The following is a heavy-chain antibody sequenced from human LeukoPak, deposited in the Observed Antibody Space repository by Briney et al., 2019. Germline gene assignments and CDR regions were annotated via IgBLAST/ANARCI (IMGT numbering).Heavy chain of an antibody. CDR3: AKAYGYSSSWTSNYYFYGLDV. CDR1: GFTFRSYA. Sequence: GGSLRLSCAASGFTFRSYAMSWVRQAPGKGLEWVSAITDSDSGTYYADSVKGRFTISRDNSKNTLYLQMNSLRAEDTAVYYCAKAYGYSSSWTSNYYFYGLDVRGQGTTVTVSS. CDR2: ITDSDSGT. J-gene: IGHJ6*02. V-gene: IGHV3-23*01. D-gene: IGHD6-13*01.